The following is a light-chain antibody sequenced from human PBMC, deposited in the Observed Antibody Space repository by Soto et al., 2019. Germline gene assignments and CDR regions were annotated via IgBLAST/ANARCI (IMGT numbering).Light chain of an antibody. J-gene: IGKJ5*01. CDR1: QSVSSN. CDR2: GAS. V-gene: IGKV3-15*01. CDR3: QQYNNWPPIT. Sequence: EIVMTQSPATLSVSPVEGVTLSCSASQSVSSNLAWYQQRPGQAPRLLIYGASTRATGIPARFSGSGSGTEFTLTISSLQSEDFAVYYCQQYNNWPPITFGQGTRLEIK.